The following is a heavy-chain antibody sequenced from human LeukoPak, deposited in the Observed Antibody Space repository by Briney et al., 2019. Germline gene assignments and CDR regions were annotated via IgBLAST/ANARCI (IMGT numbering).Heavy chain of an antibody. CDR3: ARVTDDFWSGYYLSGRSLDY. CDR2: INSDGSST. D-gene: IGHD3-3*01. J-gene: IGHJ4*02. Sequence: GGSLRLSCAASGFTFSSYWMHWVRQAPGKGLVWLSRINSDGSSTSYADSVKGRFTISRDNAKNTLYLQMNSLRAEDTAVYYCARVTDDFWSGYYLSGRSLDYWGQGTLVTVSS. CDR1: GFTFSSYW. V-gene: IGHV3-74*01.